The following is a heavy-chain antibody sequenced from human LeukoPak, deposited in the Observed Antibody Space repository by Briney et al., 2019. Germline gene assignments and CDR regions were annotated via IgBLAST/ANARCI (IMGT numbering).Heavy chain of an antibody. CDR2: INHSGST. Sequence: NASETLSLTCAVYGGSFSGYYWSWIRQPPGKGLEWIGEINHSGSTNYNPSLKSRVTISVDTPKNQFSLKLSSVTAADTAVYYCARGPTGPSDVWGKGTTVTVSS. J-gene: IGHJ6*04. CDR3: ARGPTGPSDV. V-gene: IGHV4-34*01. CDR1: GGSFSGYY.